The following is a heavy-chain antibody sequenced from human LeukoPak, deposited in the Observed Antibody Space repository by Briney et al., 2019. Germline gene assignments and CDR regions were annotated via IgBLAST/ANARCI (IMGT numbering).Heavy chain of an antibody. D-gene: IGHD2-21*02. V-gene: IGHV3-13*01. J-gene: IGHJ2*01. CDR1: GFTLRMYD. Sequence: GGSLRLSCVASGFTLRMYDVHWVRLPAGEGLEWVSGFGTAGDTYYPDSVRGRFTISRENGKNSFYLQMNNLRVGDTAGYYCARGAYNGDNWHFDLWGRGTLVTVSS. CDR2: FGTAGDT. CDR3: ARGAYNGDNWHFDL.